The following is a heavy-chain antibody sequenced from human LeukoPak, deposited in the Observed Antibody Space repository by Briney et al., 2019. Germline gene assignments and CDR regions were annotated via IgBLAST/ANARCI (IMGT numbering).Heavy chain of an antibody. V-gene: IGHV1-2*02. D-gene: IGHD6-19*01. Sequence: ASVKVSCKASDYTFTAFYLHWVRQAPGQGLEWMGWINPNSGATSCAQKFQGRVTMTRDTSIRTAYMELSRLTSDDTAVYYCARTAPYSSGWSDAFDIWGQGTMISVSS. CDR3: ARTAPYSSGWSDAFDI. CDR1: DYTFTAFY. CDR2: INPNSGAT. J-gene: IGHJ3*02.